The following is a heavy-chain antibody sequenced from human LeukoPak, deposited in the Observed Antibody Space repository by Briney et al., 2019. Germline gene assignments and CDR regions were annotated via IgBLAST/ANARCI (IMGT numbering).Heavy chain of an antibody. V-gene: IGHV3-73*01. CDR1: GLSLNSYG. D-gene: IGHD4/OR15-4a*01. Sequence: GGSLRLSCAASGLSLNSYGIHWVRQASGKGLEWVGRIRSKAHSYATVFAASVKGRFTISRDDSKNTPYLQMNSLKTEDTAVYYCTTFTPNDCFDHWGQGTLVTVSS. CDR2: IRSKAHSYAT. J-gene: IGHJ5*02. CDR3: TTFTPNDCFDH.